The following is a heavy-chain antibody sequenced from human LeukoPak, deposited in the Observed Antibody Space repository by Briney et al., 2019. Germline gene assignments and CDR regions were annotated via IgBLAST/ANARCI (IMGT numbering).Heavy chain of an antibody. V-gene: IGHV4-38-2*02. CDR3: ARDGVFHDSDGSSFDY. D-gene: IGHD3-10*01. Sequence: KTSETLSLNCAVSNYSITSGYFWGWIRQPPGKGLEWIASIYHSGTTYYNPSLRNRVTLFVDTSKNQFSLKLTSLTAADTAVYYCARDGVFHDSDGSSFDYCGQGTLVTVSS. CDR1: NYSITSGYF. J-gene: IGHJ4*02. CDR2: IYHSGTT.